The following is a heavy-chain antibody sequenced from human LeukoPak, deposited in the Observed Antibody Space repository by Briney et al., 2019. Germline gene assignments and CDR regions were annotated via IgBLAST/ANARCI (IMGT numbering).Heavy chain of an antibody. CDR3: ASPQTLLPGISAAGHLIDY. CDR1: GFTYSSYG. Sequence: GGSLRLSCAASGFTYSSYGMHWVRQAPGKGLEWVAFIRYDGSSKYYADSVKGRFTISRDNSKNTLYLQMNSLRAEDTAVYYCASPQTLLPGISAAGHLIDYWGQGTLVTVSS. D-gene: IGHD6-13*01. CDR2: IRYDGSSK. J-gene: IGHJ4*02. V-gene: IGHV3-30*02.